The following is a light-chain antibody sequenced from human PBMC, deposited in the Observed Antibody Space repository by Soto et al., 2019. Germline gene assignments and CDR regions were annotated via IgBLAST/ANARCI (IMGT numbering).Light chain of an antibody. V-gene: IGKV1-39*01. J-gene: IGKJ5*01. Sequence: DIQMTQSPSSLSASVGDRVTITCRASQTINNYLNWYQQKPGRAPKLLISTSSSLQSGVPSTFSGSGSGTDFTLTINSLQPEDFAVYYCQQYGSSPPITFGQGTRLEIK. CDR1: QTINNY. CDR3: QQYGSSPPIT. CDR2: TSS.